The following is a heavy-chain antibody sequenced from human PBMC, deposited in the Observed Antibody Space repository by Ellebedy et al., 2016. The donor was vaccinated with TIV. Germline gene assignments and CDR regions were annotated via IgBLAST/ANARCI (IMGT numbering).Heavy chain of an antibody. CDR1: GDSINSGDYY. Sequence: SETLSLXXTVSGDSINSGDYYWSWIRQPPGKGLEWIGYIYYIGTTYYNPSLKGRITISVDTSKNHFSLRLRSVTAADTALYFCARETDFWSDSSYFDSWGQGILVAVSS. J-gene: IGHJ4*02. D-gene: IGHD3-3*01. CDR2: IYYIGTT. V-gene: IGHV4-30-4*01. CDR3: ARETDFWSDSSYFDS.